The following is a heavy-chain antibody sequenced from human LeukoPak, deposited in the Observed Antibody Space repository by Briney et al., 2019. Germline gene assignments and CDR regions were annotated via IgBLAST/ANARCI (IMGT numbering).Heavy chain of an antibody. Sequence: ASVKVSCKASGYTLTSYSISSVRQAPGQGLEWMGWISAYNGNTNYAQKLQGRVTMTTDTSTSTAYMELRSLRSDDTAVYYCAREGRSSGWYDYWGQGTLVTVSS. J-gene: IGHJ4*02. D-gene: IGHD6-19*01. V-gene: IGHV1-18*01. CDR1: GYTLTSYS. CDR3: AREGRSSGWYDY. CDR2: ISAYNGNT.